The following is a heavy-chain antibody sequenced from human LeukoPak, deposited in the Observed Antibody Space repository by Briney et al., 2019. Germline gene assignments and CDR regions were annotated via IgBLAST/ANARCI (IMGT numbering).Heavy chain of an antibody. CDR3: AREATVTTNWFDP. CDR1: GGTFSSYA. J-gene: IGHJ5*02. Sequence: SVKVSCKASGGTFSSYAISWVRQAPGQGLEWMGGIIPIFGTANYAQKFQGRVTITTDESTSTAYMELSSLRSEDTAVYYCAREATVTTNWFDPWGQGTLVTVSS. D-gene: IGHD4-17*01. V-gene: IGHV1-69*05. CDR2: IIPIFGTA.